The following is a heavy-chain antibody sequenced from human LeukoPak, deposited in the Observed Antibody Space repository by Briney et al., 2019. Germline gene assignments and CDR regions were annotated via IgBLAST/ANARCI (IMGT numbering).Heavy chain of an antibody. CDR2: INHSGST. CDR3: AKSNGYGLVDI. D-gene: IGHD3-10*01. Sequence: SETLSLTCAVYGGSFSGYYWSWIRQPPGKGLEWIGEINHSGSTNYNPSLKSRVTISLGTSRNQFSLKLNSVTAADTAVYYCAKSNGYGLVDIWGQGTMVTVSS. V-gene: IGHV4-34*01. CDR1: GGSFSGYY. J-gene: IGHJ3*02.